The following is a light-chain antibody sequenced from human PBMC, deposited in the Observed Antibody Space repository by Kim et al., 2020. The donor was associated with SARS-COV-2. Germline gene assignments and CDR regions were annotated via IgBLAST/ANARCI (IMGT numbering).Light chain of an antibody. Sequence: GQSITISCTGTNKDIGNYDLVSWYQQPPGKAPRLIIFEVTKRPSGVSNRFSGSKSGNTASLTISGLQAEDESDYYCCSYAGRSTYAFGPGTKVTVL. CDR3: CSYAGRSTYA. V-gene: IGLV2-23*02. J-gene: IGLJ1*01. CDR1: NKDIGNYDL. CDR2: EVT.